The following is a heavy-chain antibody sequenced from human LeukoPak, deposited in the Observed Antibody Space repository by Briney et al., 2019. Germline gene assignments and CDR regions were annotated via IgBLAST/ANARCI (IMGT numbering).Heavy chain of an antibody. V-gene: IGHV4-59*11. CDR3: ARDLVTVTKGFDI. CDR2: TYYSGST. Sequence: SETLSLTCTVSGGSISSHYWSWIRQPPGKGLEWIGYTYYSGSTNYNPSLKSRVTISIDTSKNQFSLKLTSVTAADTAVYYCARDLVTVTKGFDIWGQGTMVSVSS. J-gene: IGHJ3*02. D-gene: IGHD4-17*01. CDR1: GGSISSHY.